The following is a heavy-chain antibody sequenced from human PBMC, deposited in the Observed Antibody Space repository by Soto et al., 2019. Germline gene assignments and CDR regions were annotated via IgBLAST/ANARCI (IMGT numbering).Heavy chain of an antibody. CDR3: ARARKITIFGVVTNWFDP. J-gene: IGHJ5*02. D-gene: IGHD3-3*01. CDR2: ISSSSSTI. Sequence: GGSLRLSCAASGFTFSSYSMNWVRQAPGKGLEWVSYISSSSSTIYYADSVKGRFTISRDNAKNSLYLQMNSLRDEDTAVYYFARARKITIFGVVTNWFDPWGQGTLVTVSS. V-gene: IGHV3-48*02. CDR1: GFTFSSYS.